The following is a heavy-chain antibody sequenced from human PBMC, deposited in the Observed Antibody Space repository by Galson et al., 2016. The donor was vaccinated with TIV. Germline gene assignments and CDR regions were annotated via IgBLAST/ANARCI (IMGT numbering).Heavy chain of an antibody. J-gene: IGHJ4*02. CDR3: ARAADILNDVPFDY. D-gene: IGHD1-1*01. CDR1: GYTFTSYG. V-gene: IGHV1-18*01. Sequence: SVKVSCKASGYTFTSYGFGWVRQAPGQGLEWMGWISTYNGNTNYAQKFQGRVTLTTETSTSTASMELRGLTSDDTAMYYCARAADILNDVPFDYWGQGTLVTVSS. CDR2: ISTYNGNT.